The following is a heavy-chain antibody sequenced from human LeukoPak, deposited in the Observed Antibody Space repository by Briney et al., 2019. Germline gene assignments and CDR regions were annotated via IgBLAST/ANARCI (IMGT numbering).Heavy chain of an antibody. D-gene: IGHD3-10*01. Sequence: ASVKVSCKASGYTFTSYAMHWVRQAPGQRLEWMGWINAGNGNTNYAQKFQERVTITRDMSTSTAYMELSSLRSEDTAVYYCAAGYYYGSGIPASDYWGQGTLVTVSS. V-gene: IGHV1-3*01. J-gene: IGHJ4*02. CDR3: AAGYYYGSGIPASDY. CDR1: GYTFTSYA. CDR2: INAGNGNT.